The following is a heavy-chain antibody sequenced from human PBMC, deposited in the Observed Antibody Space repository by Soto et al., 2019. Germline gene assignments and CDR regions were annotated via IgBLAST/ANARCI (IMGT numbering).Heavy chain of an antibody. Sequence: QVQLQESGPGLVKPSETLSLTCTVSGGSISTYYWSWIRQPPGKELEWIGNIYYSGSTFYNPSLKSRVTISVDTSKNQFSLKLSSVTAADTAVYYCARFTFCGGDDCYQLDYWGQGTLVTVSS. D-gene: IGHD2-21*02. V-gene: IGHV4-59*08. CDR2: IYYSGST. J-gene: IGHJ4*02. CDR1: GGSISTYY. CDR3: ARFTFCGGDDCYQLDY.